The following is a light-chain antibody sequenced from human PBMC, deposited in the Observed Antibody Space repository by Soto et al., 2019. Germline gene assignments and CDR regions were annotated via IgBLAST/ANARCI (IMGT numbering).Light chain of an antibody. CDR1: SSDVGGYNY. J-gene: IGLJ3*02. V-gene: IGLV2-11*01. CDR2: DVS. Sequence: QSALTQPRSVSGSPGQSVTISCTGTSSDVGGYNYVSWYQQHPGKAPKLIIYDVSKRPSGVPDRFSGSKSGNTASLTISGLQAEDEADYYCCSYAGSCWVFGGGTKLTVL. CDR3: CSYAGSCWV.